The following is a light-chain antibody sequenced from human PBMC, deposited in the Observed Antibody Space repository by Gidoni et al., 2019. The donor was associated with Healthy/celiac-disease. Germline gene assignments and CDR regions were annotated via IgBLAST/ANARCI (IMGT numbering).Light chain of an antibody. CDR3: QAWDSSTVV. J-gene: IGLJ2*01. V-gene: IGLV3-1*01. CDR1: KLGDKY. Sequence: YELTQPPSVPVSPGQTASITCSGDKLGDKYACRYQQTPGQSPVLVIYQDSKRPSGIPERFSGSNSGNTATLTISGTQAMDEADYYCQAWDSSTVVFGGGTKLTVL. CDR2: QDS.